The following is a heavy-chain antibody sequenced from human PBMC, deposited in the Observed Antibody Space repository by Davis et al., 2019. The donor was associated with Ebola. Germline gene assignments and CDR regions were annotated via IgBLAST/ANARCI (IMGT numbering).Heavy chain of an antibody. Sequence: GGSLRLSCAASGFSFSSYWMSWVRQAPGKGLEWVANIKQDGSEKYYVDSVEGRFTIARDNAKNSLSLQMNSLRAEDTAVYYCARGPSTGNSFTYWGQGALVTVSS. CDR2: IKQDGSEK. CDR3: ARGPSTGNSFTY. CDR1: GFSFSSYW. J-gene: IGHJ4*02. D-gene: IGHD6-13*01. V-gene: IGHV3-7*01.